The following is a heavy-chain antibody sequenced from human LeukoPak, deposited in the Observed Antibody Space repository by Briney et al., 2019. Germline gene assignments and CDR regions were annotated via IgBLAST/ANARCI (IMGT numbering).Heavy chain of an antibody. CDR3: ARAIVVVTGQGWFVP. V-gene: IGHV4-31*03. CDR1: GGYISSGGYY. D-gene: IGHD2-21*02. Sequence: PSETLSLTCNVSGGYISSGGYYWSWIRQHPGQALEWIANIYYSGITNYNPSLKSRVTITVDTFTNQLSLKLRSVTAADTAMYYCARAIVVVTGQGWFVPWGQGTLVTVSS. CDR2: IYYSGIT. J-gene: IGHJ5*02.